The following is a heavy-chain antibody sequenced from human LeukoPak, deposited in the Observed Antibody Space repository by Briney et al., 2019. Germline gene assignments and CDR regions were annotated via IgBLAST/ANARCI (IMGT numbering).Heavy chain of an antibody. CDR1: GFTFSSYG. J-gene: IGHJ4*02. D-gene: IGHD3-10*01. CDR2: IWNDGSNK. V-gene: IGHV3-33*01. CDR3: ARGAYNYASGSLYHFDY. Sequence: GGSLRLSCAASGFTFSSYGMHWVRQAPGKGLEWVAVIWNDGSNKYYADSVKGRFTISRDNSMHTLYLQMNSLRAEDTAVYYCARGAYNYASGSLYHFDYWGQGTLVTVSS.